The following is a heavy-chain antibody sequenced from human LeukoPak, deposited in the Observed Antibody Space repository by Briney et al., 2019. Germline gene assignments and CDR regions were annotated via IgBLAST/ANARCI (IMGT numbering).Heavy chain of an antibody. J-gene: IGHJ4*02. Sequence: PGGSLRLSCAASGFTVSSNYMSWVRQAPGKGLEWVSVIYSGGSTYYADSVKGRFTISRDNSKNTLYLQMNSLRAEDTAVYYCARETIASSSWGVVSYWGQGTLVTVSS. CDR1: GFTVSSNY. CDR2: IYSGGST. V-gene: IGHV3-66*01. CDR3: ARETIASSSWGVVSY. D-gene: IGHD6-13*01.